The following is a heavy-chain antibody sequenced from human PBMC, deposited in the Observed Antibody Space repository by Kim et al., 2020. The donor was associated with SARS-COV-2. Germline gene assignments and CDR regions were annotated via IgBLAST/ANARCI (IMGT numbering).Heavy chain of an antibody. J-gene: IGHJ4*02. CDR3: ARIGYSSSSFDY. D-gene: IGHD6-6*01. Sequence: DSEKGRFTVSRENAKNSLSLQMNSRRDDDTAVYHCARIGYSSSSFDYWGQGTLVTVTS. V-gene: IGHV3-7*01.